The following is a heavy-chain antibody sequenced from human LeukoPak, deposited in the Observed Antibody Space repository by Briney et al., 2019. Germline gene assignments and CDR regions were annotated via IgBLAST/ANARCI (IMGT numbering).Heavy chain of an antibody. V-gene: IGHV3-9*01. CDR3: AKSPYYYDSSGYYLNWYFDL. CDR2: ISWNTASI. D-gene: IGHD3-22*01. CDR1: GLTFDDSA. Sequence: GGSLRLSCAASGLTFDDSAMHWVRQAPAKGLGWVSGISWNTASIAYADSVKGRFTISRDNAKNSLYLQMNSLRAEDTAFYYCAKSPYYYDSSGYYLNWYFDLWGRGTLVTVSS. J-gene: IGHJ2*01.